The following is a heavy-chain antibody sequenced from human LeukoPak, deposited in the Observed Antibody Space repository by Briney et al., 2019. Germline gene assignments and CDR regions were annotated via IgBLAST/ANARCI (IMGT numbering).Heavy chain of an antibody. Sequence: ASVKVSCKASGYIFTSYAIQWVRQAPGQRLEWMGWINAGNGNTRYSEKFQDKITITSDKSATTVYMELSSLTSEDTAVYYCARDKVLTGYRQLFDYWGQGTLVTVSP. V-gene: IGHV1-3*01. J-gene: IGHJ4*02. CDR1: GYIFTSYA. CDR2: INAGNGNT. D-gene: IGHD3-9*01. CDR3: ARDKVLTGYRQLFDY.